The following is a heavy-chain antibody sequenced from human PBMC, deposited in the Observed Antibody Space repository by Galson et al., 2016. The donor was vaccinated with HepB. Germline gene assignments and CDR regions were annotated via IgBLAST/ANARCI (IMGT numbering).Heavy chain of an antibody. CDR3: ARDAGTWRFDY. V-gene: IGHV3-30*04. CDR1: GFTFNNYA. J-gene: IGHJ4*02. CDR2: MSYDGSKK. D-gene: IGHD3-3*01. Sequence: SLRLSCAASGFTFNNYAMHWVRQAPGMGLEWVAVMSYDGSKKYYADSVKGRFNISRDNSKNTLFLQMNTLKAGDTAVYYCARDAGTWRFDYWGQGTLVPFSS.